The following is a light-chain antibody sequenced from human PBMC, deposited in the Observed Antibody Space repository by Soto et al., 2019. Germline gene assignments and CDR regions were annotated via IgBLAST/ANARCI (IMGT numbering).Light chain of an antibody. J-gene: IGLJ1*01. CDR2: EVS. Sequence: QSVLTQPASVSGSPGQSITISCTGTSSDVGGYNYVSWYQQHPGKAPKLRIYEVSNRPSGVSNRFSGSKSGNTASLTISGLQAEDEADYYCSSYTSSSTLCVFGTGTKVTVL. CDR3: SSYTSSSTLCV. V-gene: IGLV2-14*01. CDR1: SSDVGGYNY.